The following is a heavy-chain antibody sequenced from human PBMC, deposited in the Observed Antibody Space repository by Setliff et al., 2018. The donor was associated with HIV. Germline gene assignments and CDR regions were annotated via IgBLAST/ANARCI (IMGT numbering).Heavy chain of an antibody. CDR2: IRYDGATK. J-gene: IGHJ5*02. D-gene: IGHD3-22*01. V-gene: IGHV3-30*02. CDR1: GFTFSSYG. Sequence: PGGSLRLSCAASGFTFSSYGMHWVRQAPGKGLEWVAFIRYDGATKYYGDSMKGRFTISRDNSKNTLYLEMNSLRAEDTAVYYCARDYYDSSGYYSTLLGFDPWGQGTLVTVSS. CDR3: ARDYYDSSGYYSTLLGFDP.